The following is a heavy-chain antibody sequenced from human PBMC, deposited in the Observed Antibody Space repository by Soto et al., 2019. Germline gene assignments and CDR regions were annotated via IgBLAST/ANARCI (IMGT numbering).Heavy chain of an antibody. CDR1: GYTFTSYG. Sequence: ASVKVSCKASGYTFTSYGISWVRQAPGQGLEWMGWISAYNGTTTYAQKFQGRVTMTSDTSTSSVYMEVSSLRSEDTAVYYCISTLGARFDYWGQGTLVTVSS. D-gene: IGHD3-3*02. CDR2: ISAYNGTT. V-gene: IGHV1-18*01. J-gene: IGHJ4*02. CDR3: ISTLGARFDY.